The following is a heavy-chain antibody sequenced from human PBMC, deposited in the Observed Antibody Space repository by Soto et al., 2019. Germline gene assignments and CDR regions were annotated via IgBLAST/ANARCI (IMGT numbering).Heavy chain of an antibody. V-gene: IGHV4-39*01. J-gene: IGHJ6*02. CDR3: ARRLYYDSSGFEGGGMDV. CDR1: GGSISSSSYY. CDR2: IYYSGST. Sequence: QLQLQESGPGLVKPSETLSLTCTVSGGSISSSSYYWGWIRQPPGKGLEWIGSIYYSGSTYYIPSLKSRVTISVATSKNQFSLKLSSVTAADTAVYYCARRLYYDSSGFEGGGMDVWGQGTTVTVSS. D-gene: IGHD3-22*01.